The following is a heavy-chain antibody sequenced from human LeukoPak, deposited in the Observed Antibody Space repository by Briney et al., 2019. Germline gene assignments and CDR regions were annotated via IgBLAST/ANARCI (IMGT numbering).Heavy chain of an antibody. J-gene: IGHJ4*02. V-gene: IGHV1-2*02. CDR2: INPNSGGT. CDR3: AREIAVAGQSDLFDY. Sequence: VASVKVSCKASGYTFTGYYMHWVRQAPGQGLEWMGWINPNSGGTNYAQKFQGRVTMTRDTSISTAYMELSRLRSDDTAVYYCAREIAVAGQSDLFDYWGQGTLVTVSS. D-gene: IGHD6-19*01. CDR1: GYTFTGYY.